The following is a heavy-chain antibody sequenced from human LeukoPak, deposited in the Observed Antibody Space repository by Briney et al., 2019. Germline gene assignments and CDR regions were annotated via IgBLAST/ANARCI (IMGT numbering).Heavy chain of an antibody. D-gene: IGHD3-3*01. CDR3: VRGYYDFWSAYYMTGAFDI. J-gene: IGHJ3*02. CDR1: GYSFISYG. V-gene: IGHV1-18*01. CDR2: ISAYNGNT. Sequence: ASVKVSCKASGYSFISYGISWVRQAPGQGLEWMGWISAYNGNTNYAQKLQGRATMTTDTSTSTAYMELRGLRSDDTAVYYCVRGYYDFWSAYYMTGAFDIWGQGTMVTVSS.